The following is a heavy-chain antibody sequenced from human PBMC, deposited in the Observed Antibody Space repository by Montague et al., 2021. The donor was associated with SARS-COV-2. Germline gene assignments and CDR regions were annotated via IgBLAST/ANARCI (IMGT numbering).Heavy chain of an antibody. V-gene: IGHV4-34*01. CDR1: GGSLSTYS. J-gene: IGHJ6*03. CDR3: ARLGDGVVPSPILGVGPYYSYYYMDV. Sequence: SETLSPTRAVHGGSLSTYSWDWIRQPPGKGLEWIGEIHHGGSTNYNPSLKSRVTISADTSKNQFSLKLTSVAAADTAVYYCARLGDGVVPSPILGVGPYYSYYYMDVWGKGTTVTASS. CDR2: IHHGGST. D-gene: IGHD3-10*01.